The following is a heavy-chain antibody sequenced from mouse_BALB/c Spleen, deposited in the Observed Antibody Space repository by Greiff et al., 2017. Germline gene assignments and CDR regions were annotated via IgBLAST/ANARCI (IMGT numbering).Heavy chain of an antibody. CDR1: GYSITSGYY. J-gene: IGHJ4*01. V-gene: IGHV3-6*02. D-gene: IGHD2-4*01. CDR2: ISYDGSN. Sequence: DVKLQESGPGLVKPSQSLSLTCSVTGYSITSGYYWNWIRQFPGNKLEWMGYISYDGSNNYNPSLKNRISITRDTSKNQFFLKLNSVTTEDTATYYCARDRMIRDYAMDYWGQGTSVTVSS. CDR3: ARDRMIRDYAMDY.